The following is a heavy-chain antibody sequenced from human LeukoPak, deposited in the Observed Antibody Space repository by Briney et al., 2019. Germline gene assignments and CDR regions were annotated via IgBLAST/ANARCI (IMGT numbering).Heavy chain of an antibody. CDR2: INPNSGGT. V-gene: IGHV1-2*02. J-gene: IGHJ4*02. CDR1: GYTFTGYY. Sequence: ASVKVSCKASGYTFTGYYMHWVRQAPGQGLEWMGWINPNSGGTNYAQKFQGRVTMTRDTSISTAYMELSRLRSDDTAVYYYGPRACGGVIPVTFGYWGQGTLVTVSS. D-gene: IGHD3-16*01. CDR3: GPRACGGVIPVTFGY.